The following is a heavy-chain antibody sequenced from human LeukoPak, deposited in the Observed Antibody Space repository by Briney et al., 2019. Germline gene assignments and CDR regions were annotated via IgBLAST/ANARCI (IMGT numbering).Heavy chain of an antibody. J-gene: IGHJ4*02. CDR2: IKQDGSEK. CDR3: ARDSSGWHIDY. D-gene: IGHD6-19*01. Sequence: GGSLRLSCAASGFTFSSYWMSWVRQAPGKGLEWVANIKQDGSEKYYVDSVKGRFTISRDNAKNSLYLQMSSLRAEDTAVYYCARDSSGWHIDYWGQGTLVTVSS. V-gene: IGHV3-7*01. CDR1: GFTFSSYW.